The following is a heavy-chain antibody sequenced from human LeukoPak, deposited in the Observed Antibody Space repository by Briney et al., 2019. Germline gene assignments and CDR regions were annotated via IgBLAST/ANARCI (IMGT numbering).Heavy chain of an antibody. V-gene: IGHV5-51*01. Sequence: GESLQISCKGSGYSFASYGIGWVRQMPGKGLEWMGIIYPDDSDTRYSPSFQGQVTISADKSISTAYLQWSSLKASDTAMYYCARRQGSCSNGVCYTLYDMDVWGQGATVTVSS. D-gene: IGHD2-8*01. CDR1: GYSFASYG. J-gene: IGHJ6*02. CDR3: ARRQGSCSNGVCYTLYDMDV. CDR2: IYPDDSDT.